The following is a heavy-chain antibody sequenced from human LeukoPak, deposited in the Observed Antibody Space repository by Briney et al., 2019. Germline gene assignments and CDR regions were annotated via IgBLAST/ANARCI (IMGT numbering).Heavy chain of an antibody. CDR1: GFTFSGSA. V-gene: IGHV3-73*01. Sequence: GGSLRLSCAASGFTFSGSAMHWVRQASGKGLEWVGRIRSKANSYATAYAASVKGRFTISRDDSKNTAYLQMNSLKTEDTAVYYCTSPSGSSGLAVDYWGQGTLVTVSS. CDR2: IRSKANSYAT. J-gene: IGHJ4*02. D-gene: IGHD3-10*01. CDR3: TSPSGSSGLAVDY.